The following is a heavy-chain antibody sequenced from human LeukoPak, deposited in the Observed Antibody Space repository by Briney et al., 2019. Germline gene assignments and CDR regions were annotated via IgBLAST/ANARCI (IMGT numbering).Heavy chain of an antibody. J-gene: IGHJ4*02. CDR3: AKEMGDGYSVDC. D-gene: IGHD5-24*01. V-gene: IGHV3-23*01. CDR1: GFTFSSYA. Sequence: GSLRLSCAASGFTFSSYAMRWVRQAPGKGLEWVSGISGSGGGTYYADSVKGRFTISRDNSKNTLYLQMNSLRAEDTAVYYCAKEMGDGYSVDCWGQGTLVTVSS. CDR2: ISGSGGGT.